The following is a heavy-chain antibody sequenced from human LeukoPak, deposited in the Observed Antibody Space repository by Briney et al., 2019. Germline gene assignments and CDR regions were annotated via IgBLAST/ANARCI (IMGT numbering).Heavy chain of an antibody. Sequence: SETLSLTCTVSGGSISSGDYYWSWIRQPPGKGLEWIGYIYHSGSTYYNPSLKSRVTISVDRSKDQFSLKLSSVTAADTAVYYCALDARPYAFDIWGQGTMVTVS. V-gene: IGHV4-30-2*01. CDR3: ALDARPYAFDI. D-gene: IGHD6-6*01. J-gene: IGHJ3*02. CDR1: GGSISSGDYY. CDR2: IYHSGST.